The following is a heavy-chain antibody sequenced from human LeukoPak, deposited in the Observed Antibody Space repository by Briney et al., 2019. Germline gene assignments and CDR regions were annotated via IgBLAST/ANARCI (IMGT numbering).Heavy chain of an antibody. CDR1: GGSFSSYY. CDR3: ASITGNDYGEVSFDI. V-gene: IGHV4-59*01. Sequence: KSSETLSLTCTVSGGSFSSYYWSWIRQPPGKGLEWIGYIYYSGSTNYNPSLKSRVTISVDTSKNQFSLKLSSVTAADTAVYYCASITGNDYGEVSFDIWGQGRMATVSS. D-gene: IGHD4-17*01. J-gene: IGHJ3*02. CDR2: IYYSGST.